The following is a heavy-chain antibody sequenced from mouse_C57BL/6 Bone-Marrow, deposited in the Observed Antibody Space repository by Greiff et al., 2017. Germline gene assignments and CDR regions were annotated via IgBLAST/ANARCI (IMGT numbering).Heavy chain of an antibody. D-gene: IGHD2-1*01. CDR3: ARYMANYYGNFYAMDY. Sequence: EVKLMESGGGLVQPGGFTFTDYYMSWVRQPPGKALEWLGFIRNKANGYTTEYSASVKGRFTISRDNSQSILYLQMNALRAEDSATYYCARYMANYYGNFYAMDYWGQGTSVTVSS. V-gene: IGHV7-3*01. J-gene: IGHJ4*01. CDR1: FTFTDYY. CDR2: IRNKANGYTT.